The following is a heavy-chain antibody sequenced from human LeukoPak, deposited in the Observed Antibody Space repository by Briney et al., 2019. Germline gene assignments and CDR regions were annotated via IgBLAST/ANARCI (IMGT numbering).Heavy chain of an antibody. D-gene: IGHD3-16*01. Sequence: SVKVSCKASGGTFSSYAISWVRQAPGQGLEWMGGIIPIFGTANYAQKFQGRVTITADESTSTAYMELSSLRSEDTAVYYCASSYVDNYYYYYGMDVWGQGTTVTISS. CDR3: ASSYVDNYYYYYGMDV. J-gene: IGHJ6*02. V-gene: IGHV1-69*13. CDR1: GGTFSSYA. CDR2: IIPIFGTA.